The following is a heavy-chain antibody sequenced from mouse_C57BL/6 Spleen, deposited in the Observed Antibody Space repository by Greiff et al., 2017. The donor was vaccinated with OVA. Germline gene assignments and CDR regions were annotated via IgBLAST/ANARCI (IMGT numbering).Heavy chain of an antibody. CDR2: INPYNGDT. V-gene: IGHV1-20*01. CDR3: ARRGWDYAMDY. CDR1: GYSFTGYF. J-gene: IGHJ4*01. Sequence: VQLKQSGPELVKPGDSVKISCKASGYSFTGYFMNWVMQSHGKSLEWIGRINPYNGDTFYNQKFKGKATLTVDKSSSTAHMELRSLTSEDSAVYYCARRGWDYAMDYWGQGTSVTVSS. D-gene: IGHD1-1*02.